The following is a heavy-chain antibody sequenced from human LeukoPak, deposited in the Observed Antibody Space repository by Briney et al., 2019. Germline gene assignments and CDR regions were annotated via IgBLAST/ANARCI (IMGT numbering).Heavy chain of an antibody. Sequence: GGSLRLSCAASGFTFSRYAMHWVRQAPGKRLEWVAVTSPDGNEKYYADSVKGRFTISRDNSKNTVFLQMNSLSTEDTAVYSCFTGSAYYYDSWGQGTLVTVSS. CDR1: GFTFSRYA. CDR3: FTGSAYYYDS. CDR2: TSPDGNEK. J-gene: IGHJ5*01. V-gene: IGHV3-30*01. D-gene: IGHD3-22*01.